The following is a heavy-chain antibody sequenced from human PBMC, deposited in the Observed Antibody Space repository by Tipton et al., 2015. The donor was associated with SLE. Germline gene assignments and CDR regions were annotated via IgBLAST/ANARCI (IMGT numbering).Heavy chain of an antibody. D-gene: IGHD4-23*01. CDR2: INHRGST. V-gene: IGHV4-34*01. J-gene: IGHJ4*02. CDR3: ARERYGDNSYYFDY. CDR1: GGSFSGYY. Sequence: TLSLTCAVYGGSFSGYYWSWIRQPPGKGLEYIGEINHRGSTNYNPSLKSRVTISVDTSKNQFSLKLTYVTAADTAVYYCARERYGDNSYYFDYWGQGTLVTVSS.